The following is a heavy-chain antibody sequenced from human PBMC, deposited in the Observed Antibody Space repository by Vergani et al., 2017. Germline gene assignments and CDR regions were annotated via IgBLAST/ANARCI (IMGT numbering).Heavy chain of an antibody. Sequence: QVQLQQWGAGLLKPSETLSLTCAVYGGSFSGYYWSWIRQPPGKGLEWIGEINHSGSTNYNPSLKSRVTISVETSKNQFSLKLSSVTAADTAVYYCARGQQWLVRYFDYWGQGTLVTVSS. CDR1: GGSFSGYY. CDR3: ARGQQWLVRYFDY. D-gene: IGHD6-19*01. V-gene: IGHV4-34*01. J-gene: IGHJ4*02. CDR2: INHSGST.